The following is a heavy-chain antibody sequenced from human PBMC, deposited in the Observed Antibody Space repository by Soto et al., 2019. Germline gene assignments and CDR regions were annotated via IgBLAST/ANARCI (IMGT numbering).Heavy chain of an antibody. CDR1: GFTFRDYA. J-gene: IGHJ5*01. CDR2: IRSERYGGTA. Sequence: QVVESGGGLVKPGQSLRLSCAGSGFTFRDYAVAWFRQTPGKGLECIGFIRSERYGGTADYAASVRGRFIISRDDYTGVAYLQMDSLRSGDTAVYHCTLIPLNGRGAPFASWGQGTLVTVAS. D-gene: IGHD2-15*01. CDR3: TLIPLNGRGAPFAS. V-gene: IGHV3-49*05.